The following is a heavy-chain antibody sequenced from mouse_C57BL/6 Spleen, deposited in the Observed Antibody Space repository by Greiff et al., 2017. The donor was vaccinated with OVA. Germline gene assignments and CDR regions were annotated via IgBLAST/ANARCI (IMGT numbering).Heavy chain of an antibody. CDR2: INPSNGGT. J-gene: IGHJ4*01. CDR1: GYTFTSYW. D-gene: IGHD1-1*01. Sequence: VKLQQPGTELVKPGASVKLSCKASGYTFTSYWMHWVKQRPGQGLEWIGNINPSNGGTNYNEKFKSKATLTVDKSSSTAYMQLSSLTSEDSAVYYCARGELYYGSSLWAMDYWGQGTSVTVSS. V-gene: IGHV1-53*01. CDR3: ARGELYYGSSLWAMDY.